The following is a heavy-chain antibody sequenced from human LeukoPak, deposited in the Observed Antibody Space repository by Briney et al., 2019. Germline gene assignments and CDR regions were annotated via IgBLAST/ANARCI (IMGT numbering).Heavy chain of an antibody. CDR3: ARWRNNWNGYYYYGMDV. V-gene: IGHV3-21*01. CDR1: GFTFSSYS. CDR2: ISSSSSYI. D-gene: IGHD1-1*01. Sequence: GGSLRLSCAASGFTFSSYSRNWLRQAPGKGLEWVSSISSSSSYIYYADSVKGRFTISRDNAKNSLYLQMNSLRAEDTAVYYCARWRNNWNGYYYYGMDVWGQGTTVTVSS. J-gene: IGHJ6*02.